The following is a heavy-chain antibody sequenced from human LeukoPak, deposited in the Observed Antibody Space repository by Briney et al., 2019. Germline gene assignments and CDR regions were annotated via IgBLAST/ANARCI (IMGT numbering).Heavy chain of an antibody. CDR2: IYYGGST. CDR1: GGSISSYY. CDR3: ARDVAAAGMGFDY. V-gene: IGHV4-59*01. Sequence: PSETLSLTCTVSGGSISSYYWSWIRQPPGKGLEWIGYIYYGGSTNYNPSLKSRVTISVDTSKNQFSLKLSSVTAADTAVYYCARDVAAAGMGFDYWGQGTLVTVSS. D-gene: IGHD6-13*01. J-gene: IGHJ4*02.